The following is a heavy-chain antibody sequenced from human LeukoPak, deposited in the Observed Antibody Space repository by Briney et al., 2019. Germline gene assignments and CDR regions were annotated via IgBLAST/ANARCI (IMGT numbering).Heavy chain of an antibody. J-gene: IGHJ4*02. D-gene: IGHD2-15*01. V-gene: IGHV1-69*05. Sequence: GALVKVSCKASGGTFSSYAISWVRQAPGQGLEWMGRIIPIFGTANYAQKFQGRVTITTDESTSTAYMELSSLRSEDTAVYYCARDDCSGGSCYSDYWGQGTLVTVSS. CDR1: GGTFSSYA. CDR3: ARDDCSGGSCYSDY. CDR2: IIPIFGTA.